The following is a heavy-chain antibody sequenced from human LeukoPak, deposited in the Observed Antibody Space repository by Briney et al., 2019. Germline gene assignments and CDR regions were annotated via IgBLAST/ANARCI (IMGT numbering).Heavy chain of an antibody. CDR3: AKCPNHYRPYAFDI. CDR1: GFTFSNAW. V-gene: IGHV3-15*01. CDR2: IKSKTDGGTT. D-gene: IGHD1-14*01. J-gene: IGHJ3*02. Sequence: GGSLRLSCVASGFTFSNAWMSWVRQAPGKGLEWVGRIKSKTDGGTTDYAAPVKGRFTISRDDSKNTLYLQMNSLRAEDTAVYYCAKCPNHYRPYAFDIWGQGTMVTVSS.